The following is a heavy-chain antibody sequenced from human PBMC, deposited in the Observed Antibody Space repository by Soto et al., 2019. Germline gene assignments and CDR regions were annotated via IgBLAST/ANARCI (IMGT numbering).Heavy chain of an antibody. CDR1: GFTFSSYA. CDR2: VRGNGDPP. J-gene: IGHJ4*02. Sequence: GGSLRLSCSASGFTFSSYAMHWVRQAPGKGLEYVSGVRGNGDPPFYADSVKGRFTISRDNSKNTLYLQLRNLRAEDSAVYFCARDQTDSGGYSDSWGQGTLVTVSS. CDR3: ARDQTDSGGYSDS. V-gene: IGHV3-64*04. D-gene: IGHD3-22*01.